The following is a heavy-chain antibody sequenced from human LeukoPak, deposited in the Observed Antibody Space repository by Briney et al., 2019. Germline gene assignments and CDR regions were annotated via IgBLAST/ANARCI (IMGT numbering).Heavy chain of an antibody. V-gene: IGHV3-30*03. Sequence: GGSLRLSCAASGFTFSSYGMHWVRQAPGKGLEWVAVISYDGSNKYYADSVKGRFTISRDNSKNTLYLQMNSLRAEDTAVYYCARDRKPLFGYCSSTSCYGGFDPWGQGTLVTVSS. CDR1: GFTFSSYG. D-gene: IGHD2-2*03. CDR3: ARDRKPLFGYCSSTSCYGGFDP. J-gene: IGHJ5*02. CDR2: ISYDGSNK.